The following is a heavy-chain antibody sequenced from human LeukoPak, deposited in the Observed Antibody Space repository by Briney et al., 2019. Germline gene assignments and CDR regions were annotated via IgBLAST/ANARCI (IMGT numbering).Heavy chain of an antibody. CDR3: ARGHEYYYDSSGYYLKYAFDI. Sequence: GASVKVSCKASGYTFTSYDINWVRQATGQGLAWMAWMNSNNGNTGYAPKFQGRVTMTRNTSISTAYIELSSLRSEDTAVYYCARGHEYYYDSSGYYLKYAFDIWGQGTKVTVSS. J-gene: IGHJ3*02. V-gene: IGHV1-8*02. CDR1: GYTFTSYD. CDR2: MNSNNGNT. D-gene: IGHD3-22*01.